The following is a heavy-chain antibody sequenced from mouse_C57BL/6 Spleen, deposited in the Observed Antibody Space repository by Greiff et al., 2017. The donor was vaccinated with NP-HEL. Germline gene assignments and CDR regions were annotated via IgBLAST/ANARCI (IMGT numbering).Heavy chain of an antibody. CDR2: ISNLAYSI. Sequence: EVQLMESGGGLVQPGGSLKLSCAASGFTFSDYGMAWVRQAPRKGPEWVAFISNLAYSIYYADTVTGRFTISRENAKNTLYLEMSSLRSEDTAMYYCARHQGSNWDSWFAYWGQGTLVTVSA. V-gene: IGHV5-15*01. D-gene: IGHD4-1*01. CDR3: ARHQGSNWDSWFAY. J-gene: IGHJ3*01. CDR1: GFTFSDYG.